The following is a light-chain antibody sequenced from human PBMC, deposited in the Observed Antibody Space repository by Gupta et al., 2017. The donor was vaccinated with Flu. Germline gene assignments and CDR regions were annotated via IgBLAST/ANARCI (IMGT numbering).Light chain of an antibody. CDR3: ASWEADGSGQGV. Sequence: FGNNQRRSGGPDQFSGSKSGTSASLAISGVRSEEEAAYYCASWEADGSGQGVFGGGTKLTVL. V-gene: IGLV1-47*01. J-gene: IGLJ3*02. CDR2: GNN.